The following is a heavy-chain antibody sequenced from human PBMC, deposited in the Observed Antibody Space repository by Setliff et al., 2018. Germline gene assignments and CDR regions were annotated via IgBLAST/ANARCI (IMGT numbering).Heavy chain of an antibody. Sequence: PSETLSLTCAVSGYSISSGYNWGWIRQPPGKGLEWIGSIYYRGSTSYNSSLKSRVTISVDTSKNQFSLKLSSVTAADTAVYYCARALPLGFRSALIPWGQGTLVTVSS. J-gene: IGHJ5*02. V-gene: IGHV4-38-2*01. CDR3: ARALPLGFRSALIP. CDR2: IYYRGST. CDR1: GYSISSGYN. D-gene: IGHD3-16*02.